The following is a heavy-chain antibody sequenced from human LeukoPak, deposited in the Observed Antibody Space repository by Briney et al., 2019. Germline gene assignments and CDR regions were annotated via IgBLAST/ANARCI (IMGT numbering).Heavy chain of an antibody. V-gene: IGHV3-11*01. CDR1: GFTFSDYY. J-gene: IGHJ6*02. CDR2: ISSSGSTI. D-gene: IGHD5-18*01. Sequence: GGSLRLSCAASGFTFSDYYMSWIRQAPGKGLEWVSYISSSGSTIYYADSVKGRFTISRDNAKNSLYLQMNSLRAEDTAVYYCARELSRGGYGEGGAYYYYGMDVWGQGTTVTVSS. CDR3: ARELSRGGYGEGGAYYYYGMDV.